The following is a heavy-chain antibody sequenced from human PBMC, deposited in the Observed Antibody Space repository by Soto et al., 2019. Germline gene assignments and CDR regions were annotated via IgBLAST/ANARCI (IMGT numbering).Heavy chain of an antibody. CDR1: GGSISSSSYY. Sequence: SETLSLTCTVSGGSISSSSYYWGWIRQPPGKGLEWIGSIYYSGSTYYNPSLKSRVTISVDTSKNQFSLKLSSVTAADTAVYYCARHIAAAERFFDYWGQGTLVTVSS. CDR3: ARHIAAAERFFDY. J-gene: IGHJ4*02. V-gene: IGHV4-39*01. D-gene: IGHD6-13*01. CDR2: IYYSGST.